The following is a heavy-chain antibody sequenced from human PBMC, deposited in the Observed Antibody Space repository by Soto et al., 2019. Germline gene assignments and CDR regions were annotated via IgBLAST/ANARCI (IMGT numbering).Heavy chain of an antibody. CDR2: INHSGST. J-gene: IGHJ4*02. Sequence: SETLSLTCTVSGGSISSSSPYWGWIRQPAGKGLEWIEAINHSGSTYYNPSLKSRVTISVDTSKNQFSLKLSSVTAADTAVYYCASGMNYFDYWGQGTLVTVSS. CDR1: GGSISSSSPY. CDR3: ASGMNYFDY. V-gene: IGHV4-39*07.